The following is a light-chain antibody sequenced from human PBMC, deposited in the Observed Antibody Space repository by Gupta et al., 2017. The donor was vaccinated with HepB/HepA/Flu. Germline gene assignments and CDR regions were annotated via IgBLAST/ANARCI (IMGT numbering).Light chain of an antibody. CDR2: GAS. V-gene: IGKV3-20*01. Sequence: EIVLTQSPGTLSLSPGERATLACRSSQSVSDSYLAWYQHKAGQAPRLLIYGASSRATAVPDRFSGSGSGTDFTLTISRLEPEGFAVYYCQQYGASPETFGQGTRVEIK. CDR1: QSVSDSY. J-gene: IGKJ1*01. CDR3: QQYGASPET.